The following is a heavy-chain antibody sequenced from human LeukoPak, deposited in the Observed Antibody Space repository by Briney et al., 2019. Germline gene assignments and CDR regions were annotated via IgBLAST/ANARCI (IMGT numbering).Heavy chain of an antibody. D-gene: IGHD3-3*01. Sequence: SETLSLTCTVSGYSISSGYYWGWIRQPPGKGLEWIGTMYHSGNTYYNPSLKSRVTISVDTSKNQFSLKLGSVTAADTAVYYCARAQKYYDFWSGYSLDPWGQGTLVTVSS. CDR3: ARAQKYYDFWSGYSLDP. CDR1: GYSISSGYY. V-gene: IGHV4-38-2*02. J-gene: IGHJ5*02. CDR2: MYHSGNT.